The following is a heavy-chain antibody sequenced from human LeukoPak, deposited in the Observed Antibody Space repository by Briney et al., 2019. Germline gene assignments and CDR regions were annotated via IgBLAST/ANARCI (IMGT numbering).Heavy chain of an antibody. CDR3: AKHLWRDLLWFGEGYYFGS. J-gene: IGHJ4*02. CDR1: GFTFSSYS. Sequence: GGSLRLSCAAAGFTFSSYSMNWVRQAPGKGLEWVSYISSSSSYIYYADSVKGRFTISRDIAKNSLYLQMNSLRAEDTAVYYCAKHLWRDLLWFGEGYYFGSWGQGTLVTVSS. D-gene: IGHD3-10*01. CDR2: ISSSSSYI. V-gene: IGHV3-21*05.